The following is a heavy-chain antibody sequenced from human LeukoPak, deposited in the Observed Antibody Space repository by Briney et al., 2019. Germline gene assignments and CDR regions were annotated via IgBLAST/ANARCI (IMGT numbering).Heavy chain of an antibody. Sequence: ASVKVSRKVSGYTLTELSMHWVRQAPGKGLEWMGGFDPEDGETIYAQKFQGRVTMTEDTSTDTAYMELSSLRSEDTAVYYCARDSAYSSSRDAFDIWGQGTMVTVSS. D-gene: IGHD6-13*01. V-gene: IGHV1-24*01. CDR2: FDPEDGET. CDR3: ARDSAYSSSRDAFDI. CDR1: GYTLTELS. J-gene: IGHJ3*02.